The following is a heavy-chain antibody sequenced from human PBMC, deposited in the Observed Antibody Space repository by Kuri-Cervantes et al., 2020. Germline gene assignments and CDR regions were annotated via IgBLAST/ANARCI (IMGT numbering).Heavy chain of an antibody. D-gene: IGHD2-2*01. J-gene: IGHJ4*02. Sequence: GESLKISCAASGFTFSSYAMSWVRQAPGKGLEWVSAISGNGDSTNYADSVKGRFTISRDNSKNTLYLQVNSLRAEDTAVYYCAKGDCSSTISCYRFDYWGQGTLVTVSS. CDR2: ISGNGDST. V-gene: IGHV3-23*01. CDR3: AKGDCSSTISCYRFDY. CDR1: GFTFSSYA.